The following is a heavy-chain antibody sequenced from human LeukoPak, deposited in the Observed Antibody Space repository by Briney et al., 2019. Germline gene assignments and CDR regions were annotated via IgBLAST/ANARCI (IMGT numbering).Heavy chain of an antibody. D-gene: IGHD6-13*01. Sequence: SETLSLTCTVSGGSISSYYWSWIRQPAGKGLEWIGRIYTSGSTNYNPSFKSRVTISVDSSKNQFSLKLSSVTAADTAVYFCARYPPGGSSSWSNWFDPWAREPWSPSPQ. CDR1: GGSISSYY. J-gene: IGHJ5*02. V-gene: IGHV4-4*07. CDR3: ARYPPGGSSSWSNWFDP. CDR2: IYTSGST.